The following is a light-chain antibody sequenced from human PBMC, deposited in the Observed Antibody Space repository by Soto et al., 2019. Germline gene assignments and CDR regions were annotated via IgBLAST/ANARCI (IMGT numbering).Light chain of an antibody. V-gene: IGLV2-11*01. CDR1: SSDVGGYNY. J-gene: IGLJ1*01. Sequence: THPHSESRTPGQSVTISPTGTSSDVGGYNYDSWYQPHPGKAPHIXXXXXXXXXSGVPDRFSGSNSGNTASLTISGLQAEDEADYYCSSYTSSSTLGVFGTGTKVTVL. CDR3: SSYTSSSTLGV. CDR2: XXX.